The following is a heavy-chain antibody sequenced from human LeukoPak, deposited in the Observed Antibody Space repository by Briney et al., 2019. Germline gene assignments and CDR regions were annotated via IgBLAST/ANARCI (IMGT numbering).Heavy chain of an antibody. CDR3: AKGGYYGSGSPIYYYYYYMDV. D-gene: IGHD3-10*01. Sequence: GGSLRLSCAASGFTFSSYAMSWVRQAPGKGLEWVSAISGSGGSTYYADSVKGRFTISRDNSKNTLYLQMNSLRAEDTAVYYCAKGGYYGSGSPIYYYYYYMDVWGKGTTVTVSS. J-gene: IGHJ6*03. CDR1: GFTFSSYA. CDR2: ISGSGGST. V-gene: IGHV3-23*01.